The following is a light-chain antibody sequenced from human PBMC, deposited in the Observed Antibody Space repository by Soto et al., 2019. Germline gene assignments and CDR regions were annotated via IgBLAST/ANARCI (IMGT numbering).Light chain of an antibody. CDR2: DAS. J-gene: IGKJ1*01. Sequence: EIVLTQSPGTLSLSPGERGTLSCRASQSVTNNYVAWYQQKPGQAPRLLIHDASSRATGIPDRFSGSGSVTDSTLTIDRLEPEDVAVYFCQQCATSPLTFGQGTRVDIK. V-gene: IGKV3-20*01. CDR1: QSVTNNY. CDR3: QQCATSPLT.